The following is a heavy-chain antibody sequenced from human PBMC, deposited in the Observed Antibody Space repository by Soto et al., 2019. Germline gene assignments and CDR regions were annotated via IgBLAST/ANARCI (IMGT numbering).Heavy chain of an antibody. D-gene: IGHD2-2*03. CDR1: GFTFSSYG. J-gene: IGHJ4*02. CDR2: IWYDGSNK. CDR3: ASGDCSSTSCFYSGYFDY. V-gene: IGHV3-33*01. Sequence: PGGSLRLSCAASGFTFSSYGMHWVRQAPGKGLEWVAVIWYDGSNKYYADSVKGRFTISRDNSKNTLYLQMNSLRAEDTAVYYCASGDCSSTSCFYSGYFDYWGQGTLVTVSS.